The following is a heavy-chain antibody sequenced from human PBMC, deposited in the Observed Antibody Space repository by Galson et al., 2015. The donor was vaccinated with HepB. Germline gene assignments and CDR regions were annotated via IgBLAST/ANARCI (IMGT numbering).Heavy chain of an antibody. J-gene: IGHJ4*02. CDR2: IYWNGEK. Sequence: PALEKPTQTLTLTCTFSGFSLCTSGVGVGWIRQPPGKALEGLALIYWNGEKRYSSSLKSRITITKYTCTNQVVLTMTNMDPVDTATYYCAHTYEVVVVPAAMPFDYWGQGTLVTVSS. CDR1: GFSLCTSGVG. CDR3: AHTYEVVVVPAAMPFDY. V-gene: IGHV2-5*01. D-gene: IGHD2-2*01.